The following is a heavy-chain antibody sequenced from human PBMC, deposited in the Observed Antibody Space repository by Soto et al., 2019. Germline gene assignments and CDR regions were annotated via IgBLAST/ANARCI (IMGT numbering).Heavy chain of an antibody. CDR2: IAPHSGRT. CDR3: ARAATGSYHSAY. J-gene: IGHJ4*02. V-gene: IGHV1-18*04. CDR1: GYAFTSYG. D-gene: IGHD3-10*01. Sequence: QVQLVQSGPEVKKPGASVRVSCMTSGYAFTSYGVNWVRQVPGQGLEWMGWIAPHSGRTTYLPKFQGRVTITADPSPNTAYMELTSISSDDTGIYFCARAATGSYHSAYWGQGTVVTVSA.